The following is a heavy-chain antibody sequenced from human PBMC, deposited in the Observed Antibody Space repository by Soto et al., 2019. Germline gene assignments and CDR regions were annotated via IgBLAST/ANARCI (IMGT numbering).Heavy chain of an antibody. J-gene: IGHJ4*02. CDR2: IYYSGST. CDR1: GGSISSGDYY. D-gene: IGHD1-1*01. CDR3: AKDLTWNQADY. Sequence: SETLSLTCTVSGGSISSGDYYWSWIRQPPWKGLEWIGYIYYSGSTYYNPSLKSRVTISVDTSKNQFSLKLSSVTAEDTAVYYCAKDLTWNQADYWGQGALVTVSS. V-gene: IGHV4-30-4*01.